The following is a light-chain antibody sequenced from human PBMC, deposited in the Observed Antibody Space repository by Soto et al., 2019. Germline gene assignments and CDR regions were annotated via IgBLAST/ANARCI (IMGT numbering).Light chain of an antibody. CDR2: SNI. CDR3: AAWDNSLNGRV. CDR1: DSNSGSNY. J-gene: IGLJ3*02. Sequence: QSVLTQPPSASGTPGQRVTISCSGSDSNSGSNYVYWYQQFPGTAPKLLIYSNIQRPSGVPARFSGSKSGTTAYLAISGLRSEDEADYYCAAWDNSLNGRVFGGGTKVTVL. V-gene: IGLV1-47*02.